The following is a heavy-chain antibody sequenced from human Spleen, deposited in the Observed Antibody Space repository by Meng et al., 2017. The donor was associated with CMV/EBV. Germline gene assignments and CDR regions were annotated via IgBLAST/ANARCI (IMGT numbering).Heavy chain of an antibody. CDR3: ARVGSTSCY. CDR1: GFTFSSYG. V-gene: IGHV3-30*02. CDR2: IRYDGSNK. Sequence: GESLKISCAASGFTFSSYGMHWVRQAPGKGLEWVAFIRYDGSNKYYADSVKGRFTISRGNSKNTLYLQMNSLRAEDTAVYYCARVGSTSCYWGQGTLVTVSS. J-gene: IGHJ4*02. D-gene: IGHD2-2*01.